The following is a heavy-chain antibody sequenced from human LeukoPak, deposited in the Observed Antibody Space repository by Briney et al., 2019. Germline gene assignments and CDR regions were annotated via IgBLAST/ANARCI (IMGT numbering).Heavy chain of an antibody. Sequence: GGSLRLSCAASGFTFSSNGMHWVRQAPGKGLEWVAYIWYDGSDEDYADSVKGRFTISGDNSKNTLYLQMNSLRAEDTAVYYCARYTTGHGFDFWGQGTLVTVSS. D-gene: IGHD6-19*01. CDR1: GFTFSSNG. J-gene: IGHJ4*02. V-gene: IGHV3-33*08. CDR2: IWYDGSDE. CDR3: ARYTTGHGFDF.